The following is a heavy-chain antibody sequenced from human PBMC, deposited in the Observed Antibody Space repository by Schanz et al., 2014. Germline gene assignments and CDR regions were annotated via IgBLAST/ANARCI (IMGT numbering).Heavy chain of an antibody. CDR1: GFTFSSYW. Sequence: EVQLVESGGALVQPGGSLRLSCAASGFTFSSYWMHWVRQVPGKGPVWVSRINGDGSSTLYADSVKGRFTISRDNAKNTLYLQMTRLRAEDTAVYYCARSTYMYSRQWGQGALATFSS. D-gene: IGHD2-15*01. CDR2: INGDGSST. V-gene: IGHV3-74*01. CDR3: ARSTYMYSRQ. J-gene: IGHJ1*01.